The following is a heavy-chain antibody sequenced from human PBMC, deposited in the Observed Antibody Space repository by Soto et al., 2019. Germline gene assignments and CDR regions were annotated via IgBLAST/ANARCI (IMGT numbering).Heavy chain of an antibody. CDR2: IIPMLEKP. J-gene: IGHJ5*02. V-gene: IGHV1-69*01. CDR1: GDTFGSDS. CDR3: ARLRRGAFDP. Sequence: QVQLVQSGAEVRKPGSSVKVSCQASGDTFGSDSINWVRQAPGQGLEWMGGIIPMLEKPNYAQTLQDRLTITADESAKTAYMELRNLTSEDTAAYFCARLRRGAFDPWGQGTPVTVSS.